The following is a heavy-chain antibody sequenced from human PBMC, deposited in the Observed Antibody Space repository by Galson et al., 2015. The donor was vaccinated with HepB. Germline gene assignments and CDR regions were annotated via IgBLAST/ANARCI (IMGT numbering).Heavy chain of an antibody. CDR2: VSGSGCST. D-gene: IGHD3-16*01. Sequence: SLRLSCAASGFTFSSYAMSWVRQAPGKGLEWVSAVSGSGCSTYYADSVEGRFTIFRDNSKNTLLQQMNSLRAEETAVYYCAKDVMAACLNFFDYWGQGTLVTVSS. V-gene: IGHV3-23*01. CDR3: AKDVMAACLNFFDY. J-gene: IGHJ4*02. CDR1: GFTFSSYA.